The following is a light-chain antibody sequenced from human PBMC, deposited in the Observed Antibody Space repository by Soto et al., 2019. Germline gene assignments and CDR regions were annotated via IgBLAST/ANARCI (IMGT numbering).Light chain of an antibody. CDR2: LNSDGSH. CDR3: QTWSAGIQV. J-gene: IGLJ3*02. Sequence: QPVLTQSPSASASLGASVKLTCTLSGGHSSYAIAWHQQQPEKGPRYLMKLNSDGSHSKGDGIPDRFSGSSSGAERYLTISSLQSEDEADYYCQTWSAGIQVFGGGTKLTVL. V-gene: IGLV4-69*01. CDR1: GGHSSYA.